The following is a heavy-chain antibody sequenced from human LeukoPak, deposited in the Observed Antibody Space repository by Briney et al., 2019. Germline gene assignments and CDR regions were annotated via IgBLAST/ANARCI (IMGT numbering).Heavy chain of an antibody. Sequence: GGSLRLSCTASGFTFSGHWMSWVRQAPGKGLEWVSAISGSGGSTYYADSVKGRFTISRDNSKNTLYLQMNSLRAEDTAVYYCARGEMATIPLNFDYWGQGTLVTVSS. D-gene: IGHD5-24*01. CDR2: ISGSGGST. V-gene: IGHV3-23*01. CDR3: ARGEMATIPLNFDY. J-gene: IGHJ4*02. CDR1: GFTFSGHW.